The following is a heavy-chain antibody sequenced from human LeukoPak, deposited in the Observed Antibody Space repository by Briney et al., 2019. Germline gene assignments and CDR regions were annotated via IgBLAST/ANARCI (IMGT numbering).Heavy chain of an antibody. D-gene: IGHD2-15*01. J-gene: IGHJ4*02. CDR1: GYTFTSYA. CDR2: IIPILGIA. CDR3: ASQNCSGGSCYPWPVDY. Sequence: SVKVSCKASGYTFTSYAISWVRQAPGQGLEWMGRIIPILGIANYAQKFQGRVTITADKSTSTAYMELSSLRSEDTAVYYCASQNCSGGSCYPWPVDYWGQGTLVTVSS. V-gene: IGHV1-69*04.